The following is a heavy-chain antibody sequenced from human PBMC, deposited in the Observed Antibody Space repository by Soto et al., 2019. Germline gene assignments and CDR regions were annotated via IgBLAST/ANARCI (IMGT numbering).Heavy chain of an antibody. J-gene: IGHJ3*02. CDR2: IYWNDDK. CDR3: AQSPAYYTDSRGKKAGAFDT. D-gene: IGHD3-22*01. Sequence: QITLKESGPTLVKPTQTLTLTCTFSGFSLTTQGMGVGWVRQPPGKALEWLALIYWNDDKYYSPSLESRLTIPKDTSKKHVVLTVTNIDPVDTGTDFGAQSPAYYTDSRGKKAGAFDTWGHGTLVTVS. V-gene: IGHV2-5*01. CDR1: GFSLTTQGMG.